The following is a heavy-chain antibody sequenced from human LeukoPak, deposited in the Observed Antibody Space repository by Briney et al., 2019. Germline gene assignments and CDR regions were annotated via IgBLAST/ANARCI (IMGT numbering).Heavy chain of an antibody. D-gene: IGHD2-21*02. V-gene: IGHV3-30*02. Sequence: GGFLRLSCAASGFSFSSYNMHWVRQAPGKGLEWVGFIWNHGNDQDYADSVKGRFTISRDNSKNTLYLQMNSLRAEDTAVYYCAKDSGGGDCAFDSWGHGALVTVSS. CDR2: IWNHGNDQ. CDR1: GFSFSSYN. CDR3: AKDSGGGDCAFDS. J-gene: IGHJ4*01.